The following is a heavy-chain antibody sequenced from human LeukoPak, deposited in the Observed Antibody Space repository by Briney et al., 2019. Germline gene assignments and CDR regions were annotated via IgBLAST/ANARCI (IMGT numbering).Heavy chain of an antibody. CDR1: GFTFSSYG. J-gene: IGHJ6*02. CDR2: ISYDGSNK. D-gene: IGHD6-13*01. CDR3: AKDDAAAAAYYGMDV. Sequence: GGSLRLSCAASGFTFSSYGMHWVRQAPGKGLERVAVISYDGSNKYYADSVKGRFTISRDNSKNTLYLQMNSLRAEDTAVYYCAKDDAAAAAYYGMDVWGQGTTVTVSS. V-gene: IGHV3-30*18.